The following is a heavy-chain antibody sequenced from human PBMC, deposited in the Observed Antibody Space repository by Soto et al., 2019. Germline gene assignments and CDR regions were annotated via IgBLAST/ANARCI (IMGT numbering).Heavy chain of an antibody. J-gene: IGHJ4*02. V-gene: IGHV3-23*01. Sequence: EVQLLESGGGLVQPGGSLRLSCAASGFTFSSCAMSWVRQAPGKGLEWVSAISVSGSSTYYADSVKGRFTISRDNSKNTLYLQMNSLRAEDTAGYYCAKGRKWELPFDHWGQGTLVTVSS. CDR1: GFTFSSCA. CDR2: ISVSGSST. D-gene: IGHD1-26*01. CDR3: AKGRKWELPFDH.